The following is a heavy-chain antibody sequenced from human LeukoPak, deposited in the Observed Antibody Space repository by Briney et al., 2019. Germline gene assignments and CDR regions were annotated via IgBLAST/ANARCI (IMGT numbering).Heavy chain of an antibody. Sequence: SETLSLTCAVYGGSFSGYYWSWIRQPPGKGLEWIGEINHSGSTSYNPSLKSRVTISVDTSKNQFSLKLSSVTAADTAVYYCARGPLPYCSSTSCYLGGYYYYGMDVWGKGTTVTVSS. J-gene: IGHJ6*04. CDR3: ARGPLPYCSSTSCYLGGYYYYGMDV. CDR1: GGSFSGYY. D-gene: IGHD2-2*01. CDR2: INHSGST. V-gene: IGHV4-34*01.